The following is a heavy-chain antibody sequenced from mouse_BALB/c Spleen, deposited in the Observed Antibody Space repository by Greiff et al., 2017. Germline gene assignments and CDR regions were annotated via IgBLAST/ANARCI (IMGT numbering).Heavy chain of an antibody. CDR3: ARGGIYYDYDDGY. CDR1: GYAFSSYW. CDR2: IYPGDGDT. D-gene: IGHD2-4*01. V-gene: IGHV1-80*01. Sequence: VQRVESGAELVRPGSSVKISCKASGYAFSSYWMNWVKQRPGQGLEWIGQIYPGDGDTNYNGKFKGKATLTADKSSSTAYMQLSSLTSEDSAVYFCARGGIYYDYDDGYRGESNTLTVSS. J-gene: IGHJ2*01.